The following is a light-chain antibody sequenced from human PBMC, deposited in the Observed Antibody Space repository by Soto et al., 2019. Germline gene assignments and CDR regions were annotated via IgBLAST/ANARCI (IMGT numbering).Light chain of an antibody. CDR1: QTVSSY. CDR3: QHRMNWPLT. J-gene: IGKJ5*01. CDR2: DAS. Sequence: EIVLTQSPATLSLSPGERATLSFRASQTVSSYLLWYQQKPGQAPRLLIYDASNRASGTPARFSGSGSETDFTLTISSLEPEDFAVYYCQHRMNWPLTFGQGTRLQI. V-gene: IGKV3-11*01.